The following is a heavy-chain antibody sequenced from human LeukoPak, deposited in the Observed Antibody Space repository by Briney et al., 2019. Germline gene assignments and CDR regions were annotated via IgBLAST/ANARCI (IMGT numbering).Heavy chain of an antibody. Sequence: SETLSLTCTVSGASISSYYWSWIRQPPGKGLEWIGYIYYSGSTNYNPSLKSRVTISVDTSKNQFSLKLNSVTAADTAVYYCARRRGSNIGTFDYWGQGTLVTVSS. CDR2: IYYSGST. V-gene: IGHV4-59*08. CDR1: GASISSYY. D-gene: IGHD1-26*01. J-gene: IGHJ4*02. CDR3: ARRRGSNIGTFDY.